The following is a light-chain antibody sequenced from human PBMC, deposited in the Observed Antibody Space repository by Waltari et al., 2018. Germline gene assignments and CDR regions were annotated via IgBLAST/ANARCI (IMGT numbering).Light chain of an antibody. CDR3: ASWDDSLSHWV. J-gene: IGLJ3*02. V-gene: IGLV1-47*01. CDR2: RHT. Sequence: QSVPTQPPSASGTPGQRGSISCSGSSSNIGSKFVFWYQQLPGSAPKLLLIRHTQRSSGVPDRFSASKSGTSASLAISGLRSDDEGYYYCASWDDSLSHWVFGGGTKVTVL. CDR1: SSNIGSKF.